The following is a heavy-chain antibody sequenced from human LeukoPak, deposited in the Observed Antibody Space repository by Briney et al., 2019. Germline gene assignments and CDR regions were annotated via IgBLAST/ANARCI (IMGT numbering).Heavy chain of an antibody. V-gene: IGHV3-30*02. CDR2: IQYNGNNK. CDR3: AKDTGSPADAITMEDNAFDI. CDR1: GFTFNNFG. J-gene: IGHJ3*02. D-gene: IGHD3-3*01. Sequence: GGSLRLSCAASGFTFNNFGMHWVRQAPGKGLEWVTFIQYNGNNKYYADSVKGRFTISRDNSKNTLYLQMESLRAEDTAVYYCAKDTGSPADAITMEDNAFDIWGQGTMVTVSS.